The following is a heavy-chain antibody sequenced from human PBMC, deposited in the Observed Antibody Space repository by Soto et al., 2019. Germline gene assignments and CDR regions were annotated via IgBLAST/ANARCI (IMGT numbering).Heavy chain of an antibody. CDR1: GGSITSSSHF. V-gene: IGHV4-39*01. CDR2: IYFTGNT. Sequence: PSETLSLTCTASGGSITSSSHFWGWVRQPPGKWLEWIGTIYFTGNTHYTPSLKSRLTMSIDTSKNEFSLRLNSVTAADTAVYYCAGQTFTIAAASYGRSNWFDPWGPGTLVTVSS. D-gene: IGHD6-25*01. J-gene: IGHJ5*02. CDR3: AGQTFTIAAASYGRSNWFDP.